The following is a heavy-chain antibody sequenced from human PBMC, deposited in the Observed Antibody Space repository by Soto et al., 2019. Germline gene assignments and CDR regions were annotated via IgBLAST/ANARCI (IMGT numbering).Heavy chain of an antibody. V-gene: IGHV4-4*07. CDR2: IHATENT. J-gene: IGHJ4*02. D-gene: IGHD6-13*01. Sequence: SETLSLTCTVSGGSISSYYWSWLRQPAGKGLEWIGRIHATENTNYNPSLKSRVTMSVDTSNNQFSLRLSSLTAADTAVYYCARALSSAAGLYFDYWGQGTLVTVSS. CDR1: GGSISSYY. CDR3: ARALSSAAGLYFDY.